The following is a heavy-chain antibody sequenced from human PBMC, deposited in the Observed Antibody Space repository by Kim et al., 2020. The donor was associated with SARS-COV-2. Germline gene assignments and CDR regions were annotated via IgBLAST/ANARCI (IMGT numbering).Heavy chain of an antibody. J-gene: IGHJ6*02. D-gene: IGHD3-9*01. CDR3: ARDYAGYFKGLDV. V-gene: IGHV3-33*01. CDR1: GFAMSSYG. Sequence: GGSLILSCAASGFAMSSYGMHWVRQAPGKGLEWVSLIWYDGGNKYYADSVKGRFTISRDNSKNTLYLQMNSLRAEDTAVYYCARDYAGYFKGLDVWGQGTTVTVSS. CDR2: IWYDGGNK.